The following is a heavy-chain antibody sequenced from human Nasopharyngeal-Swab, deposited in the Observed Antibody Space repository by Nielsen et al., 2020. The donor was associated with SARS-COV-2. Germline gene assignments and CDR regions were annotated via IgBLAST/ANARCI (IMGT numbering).Heavy chain of an antibody. Sequence: SVKVSCKASGGTFSSYAISWVRQAPGQGLEWMGGIIPIFGTANYAQKFQGKVTITADESTSTAYMELSSLRSEDTAVYYCARTSWGYCSGGSCYSLYYYYGMDVWGQGTTVTVSS. V-gene: IGHV1-69*13. D-gene: IGHD2-15*01. CDR2: IIPIFGTA. CDR1: GGTFSSYA. CDR3: ARTSWGYCSGGSCYSLYYYYGMDV. J-gene: IGHJ6*02.